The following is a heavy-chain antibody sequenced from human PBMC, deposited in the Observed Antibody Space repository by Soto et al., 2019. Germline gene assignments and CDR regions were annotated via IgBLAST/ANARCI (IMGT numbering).Heavy chain of an antibody. CDR2: ISSNGGST. CDR3: AREKPEYCSGGSCYRDAFDI. J-gene: IGHJ3*02. V-gene: IGHV3-64*01. D-gene: IGHD2-15*01. Sequence: GGSLRLSCAASGFTFSSYAMHWVRQAPGKGLEYVSAISSNGGSTYYANSVKGRFTISRDNSKNTLYLQMGSLRAEDMAVYYCAREKPEYCSGGSCYRDAFDIWGQGTMVTV. CDR1: GFTFSSYA.